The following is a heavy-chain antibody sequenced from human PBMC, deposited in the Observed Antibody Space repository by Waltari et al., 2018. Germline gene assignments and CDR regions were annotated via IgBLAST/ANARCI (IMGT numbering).Heavy chain of an antibody. CDR3: AKGGEGPDY. CDR1: GFTFSSYA. J-gene: IGHJ4*02. CDR2: IYSGGSST. D-gene: IGHD3-10*01. Sequence: EVQLLESVGGLVQPGGSLRLSCAASGFTFSSYAMSWVRQAPGKGLEWVSVIYSGGSSTYYADSVKGRFTISRDNSKNTLYLQMNSLRAEDTAVYYCAKGGEGPDYWGQGTLVTVSS. V-gene: IGHV3-23*03.